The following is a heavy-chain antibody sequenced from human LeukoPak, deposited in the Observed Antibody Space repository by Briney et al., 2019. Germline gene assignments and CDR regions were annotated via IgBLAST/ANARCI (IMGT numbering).Heavy chain of an antibody. Sequence: SETLSLTCAVSGGSISSGGYSWSWIRQPPGKGLEWIGYIYHSGSTYYNPSLKSRVTISVDRSKNQFSLKLSSVTAADTAVYYCARGVTMVRGVTQPWIDPWGQGTLVTVSS. CDR3: ARGVTMVRGVTQPWIDP. J-gene: IGHJ5*02. V-gene: IGHV4-30-2*01. D-gene: IGHD3-10*01. CDR2: IYHSGST. CDR1: GGSISSGGYS.